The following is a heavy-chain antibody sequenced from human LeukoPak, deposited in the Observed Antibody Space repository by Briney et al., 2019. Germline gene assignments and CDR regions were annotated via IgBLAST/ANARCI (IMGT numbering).Heavy chain of an antibody. CDR1: GYTFTSYG. V-gene: IGHV1-18*01. CDR2: ISAYNGNT. J-gene: IGHJ4*02. D-gene: IGHD3-10*01. Sequence: GASVKVSCKASGYTFTSYGIGWLRQAPGQGLEWMGWISAYNGNTNYAQKLQGRVTMTTDTSTSTAYMELRSLRSDDTAVYYCARDGTMVRGVIPRFDYWGQGTLVTVSS. CDR3: ARDGTMVRGVIPRFDY.